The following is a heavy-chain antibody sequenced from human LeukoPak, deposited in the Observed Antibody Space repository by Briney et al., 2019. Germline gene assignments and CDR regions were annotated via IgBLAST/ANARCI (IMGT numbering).Heavy chain of an antibody. CDR1: GMTFSNYE. CDR3: VRGTPTRVTMDRGTPVDY. J-gene: IGHJ4*02. D-gene: IGHD3-10*01. CDR2: IYSGGTT. Sequence: QPGGSLRLSCAASGMTFSNYEFNWVRQAPGKGLEWVSIIYSGGTTYYADSVKGRFTISRDNSKNTLYLQMNGLRVEDTAVYYCVRGTPTRVTMDRGTPVDYWGQGTLVTVSS. V-gene: IGHV3-66*01.